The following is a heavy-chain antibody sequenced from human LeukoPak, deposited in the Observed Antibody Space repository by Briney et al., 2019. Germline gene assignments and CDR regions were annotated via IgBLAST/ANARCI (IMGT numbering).Heavy chain of an antibody. J-gene: IGHJ4*02. D-gene: IGHD3-22*01. CDR1: GFTFSSYG. Sequence: GGSLRLSCAASGFTFSSYGMHWVRQAPGKGLEWVAFIRYYGRSKYYTDSVKGRFTISRDNSKNTLFLQMNSLRAEDTAVYYCAKDRGAYYDSSGYIDSWGQGTLVTVSS. V-gene: IGHV3-30*02. CDR2: IRYYGRSK. CDR3: AKDRGAYYDSSGYIDS.